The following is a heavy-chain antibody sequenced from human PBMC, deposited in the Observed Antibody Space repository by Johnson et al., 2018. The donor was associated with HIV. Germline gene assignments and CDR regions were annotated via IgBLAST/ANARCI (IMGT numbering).Heavy chain of an antibody. CDR2: ISWDTETI. Sequence: VQLVESGGGLVQPGRSLRLSCAASGFTFDDYAMHWVRQVPGKGLEWVSGISWDTETIGYANSVKGRFTISRDNARNSLYLQMNSLRVEDTAVYYCAKRMGGEAFDIWGQGTMVTVSS. D-gene: IGHD1-26*01. CDR3: AKRMGGEAFDI. J-gene: IGHJ3*02. CDR1: GFTFDDYA. V-gene: IGHV3-9*01.